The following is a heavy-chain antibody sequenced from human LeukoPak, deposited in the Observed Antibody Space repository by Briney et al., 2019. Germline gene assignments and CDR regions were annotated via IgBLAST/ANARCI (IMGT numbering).Heavy chain of an antibody. J-gene: IGHJ4*02. Sequence: SETLSLTCTVSDGSISTYYWSWIRQPPGKRLEWIGYMYYTGSTSYNPSLKSRVTISVDTSKNQLSLKLTSVTAADTAVYYCARGSNWGDYWGQGTLVTVSS. D-gene: IGHD7-27*01. CDR3: ARGSNWGDY. CDR2: MYYTGST. V-gene: IGHV4-59*01. CDR1: DGSISTYY.